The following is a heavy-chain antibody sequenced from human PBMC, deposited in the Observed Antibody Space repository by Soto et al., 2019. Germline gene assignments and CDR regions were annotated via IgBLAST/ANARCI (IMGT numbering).Heavy chain of an antibody. D-gene: IGHD6-25*01. Sequence: ASVKVSCKASGYTFTAYFMHWVRQAPGQGLEWMGWINPGSGGTNYAQKFQGRVTMTRDTSISTAYMELSSLTSGDTAVYYCARGVGSSWFDPWGQGTLVTVSS. J-gene: IGHJ5*02. CDR1: GYTFTAYF. CDR3: ARGVGSSWFDP. V-gene: IGHV1-2*02. CDR2: INPGSGGT.